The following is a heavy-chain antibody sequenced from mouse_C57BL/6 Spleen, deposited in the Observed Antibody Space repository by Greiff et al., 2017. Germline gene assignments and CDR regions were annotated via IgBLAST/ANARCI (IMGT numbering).Heavy chain of an antibody. D-gene: IGHD2-5*01. CDR2: IYPGSGST. J-gene: IGHJ3*01. CDR3: ARRDSNPFFAY. V-gene: IGHV1-55*01. Sequence: QVQLQQPGAGLVKPGASVTMSCKASGYTFTSYWLTWVKQRPGQGLEWIGDIYPGSGSTNYNEKFKSKATLTVDTSASTAYMQLSSLTSEDSAVDYCARRDSNPFFAYWGQGTLVTVSA. CDR1: GYTFTSYW.